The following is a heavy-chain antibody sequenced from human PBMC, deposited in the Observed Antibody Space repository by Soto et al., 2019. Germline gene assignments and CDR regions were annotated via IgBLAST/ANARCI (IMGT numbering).Heavy chain of an antibody. Sequence: GGSLRLSCAASGFTFSSYCMHWVRQAPGKGLEWVAVISYDGSNKYYADSVKGRFTISRDNSKNTLYLQMNSLRAEDTAVYYCASGYSSGWYYAEYFQHWGQGTLVTVSS. CDR1: GFTFSSYC. D-gene: IGHD6-19*01. CDR3: ASGYSSGWYYAEYFQH. CDR2: ISYDGSNK. J-gene: IGHJ1*01. V-gene: IGHV3-30*03.